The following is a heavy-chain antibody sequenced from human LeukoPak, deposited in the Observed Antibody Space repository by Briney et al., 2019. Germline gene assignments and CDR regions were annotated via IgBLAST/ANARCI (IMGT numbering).Heavy chain of an antibody. CDR2: ISGSGGTT. CDR1: GFTFSSYG. Sequence: GGSLRLSCAASGFTFSSYGMSWVRQAPGKGLEWVSAISGSGGTTSYADFVKGRFTISRDNSKNTLYLQMNSLRAEDTAVYYCAKDSVSTGDPWYFDLWGRGTLVTVSS. V-gene: IGHV3-23*01. J-gene: IGHJ2*01. D-gene: IGHD7-27*01. CDR3: AKDSVSTGDPWYFDL.